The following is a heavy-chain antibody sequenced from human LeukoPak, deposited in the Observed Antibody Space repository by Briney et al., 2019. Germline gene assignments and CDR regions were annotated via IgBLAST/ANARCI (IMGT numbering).Heavy chain of an antibody. CDR2: INHSGST. Sequence: PSETLSLTCAVYGGSFSGYYWSWLRQPPGKGLEWLGEINHSGSTNYNPSLKSRVTISVDTSKNQFSLKLSSVTAADTAVYYCARWGSGSPSDYYYYYYMDVWGKGTTVTVSS. J-gene: IGHJ6*03. CDR1: GGSFSGYY. V-gene: IGHV4-34*01. CDR3: ARWGSGSPSDYYYYYYMDV. D-gene: IGHD3-10*01.